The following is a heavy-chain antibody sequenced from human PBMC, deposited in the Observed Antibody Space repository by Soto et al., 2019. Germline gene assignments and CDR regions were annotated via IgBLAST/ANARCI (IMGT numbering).Heavy chain of an antibody. CDR1: GYSISSGYY. J-gene: IGHJ6*02. D-gene: IGHD1-26*01. CDR3: ARSAQGSGNVYYYYYGMDV. V-gene: IGHV4-38-2*01. Sequence: SETLSLTCAVSGYSISSGYYWGWIRQPPGKGLEWIGSIYHSGSTYYNPSLKSRVTISVDTSKNQFSLKLSSVTAADTAVYYCARSAQGSGNVYYYYYGMDVWGQGTTVTVSS. CDR2: IYHSGST.